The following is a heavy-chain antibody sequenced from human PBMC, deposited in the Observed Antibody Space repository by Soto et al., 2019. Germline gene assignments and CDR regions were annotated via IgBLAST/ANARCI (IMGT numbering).Heavy chain of an antibody. CDR1: GGSISSYD. CDR3: ARGGRAAGYCSSTSCYYYYGMDV. V-gene: IGHV4-59*01. J-gene: IGHJ6*02. D-gene: IGHD2-2*01. Sequence: SETLSHTCTVSGGSISSYDWSWIRQPPGKGLKWIGYIYYSGSTNYNPSLKSRVTISVDTSKNQFSLKLSSVTAADTAVYYCARGGRAAGYCSSTSCYYYYGMDVWGQGTTVTVSS. CDR2: IYYSGST.